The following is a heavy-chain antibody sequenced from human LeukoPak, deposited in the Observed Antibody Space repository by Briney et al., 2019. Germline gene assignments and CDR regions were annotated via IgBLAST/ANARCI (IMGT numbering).Heavy chain of an antibody. D-gene: IGHD3-3*01. J-gene: IGHJ5*01. CDR3: ARLRRGSLEWLLVPGWFDS. V-gene: IGHV4-39*01. CDR1: GDSINSSSYF. Sequence: SETLSLTCSVSGDSINSSSYFWGWIRQPPGKGLEWIGSMSYSGSPYYNPSLKSRLTISVDTSKSQFSLNLSSVTAADTAVYYCARLRRGSLEWLLVPGWFDSWGQGTLVTVSS. CDR2: MSYSGSP.